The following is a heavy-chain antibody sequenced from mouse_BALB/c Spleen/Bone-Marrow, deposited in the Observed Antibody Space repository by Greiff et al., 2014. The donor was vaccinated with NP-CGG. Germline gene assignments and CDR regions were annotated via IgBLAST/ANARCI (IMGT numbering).Heavy chain of an antibody. CDR3: ARQNGNYGYYYAMDY. J-gene: IGHJ4*01. D-gene: IGHD2-1*01. CDR1: GFTFSSYG. CDR2: ISGGGSYT. V-gene: IGHV5-9-2*01. Sequence: DVMLVESGGGLVKPGGSLKLSCAASGFTFSSYGMSWVRQTPEKRLGWVATISGGGSYTYYPDSVKGRFTISRDNAKNNLYLQMSSLRSEDTALYYCARQNGNYGYYYAMDYWGQGTSVTVSS.